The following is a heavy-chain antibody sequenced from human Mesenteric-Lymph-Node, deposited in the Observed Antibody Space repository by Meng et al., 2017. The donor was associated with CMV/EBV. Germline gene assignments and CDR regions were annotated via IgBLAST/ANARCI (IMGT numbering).Heavy chain of an antibody. CDR1: GFTFSSYW. Sequence: GESLKISCAASGFTFSSYWMSWVRQAPGKGLEWVANIKQDGSEKYYVDSVKGRFTISRDNAKNSLYLQMNSLRAEDTAVYYCARELKLRVNFDNWGQGTLVTVSS. J-gene: IGHJ4*02. D-gene: IGHD1-1*01. V-gene: IGHV3-7*01. CDR2: IKQDGSEK. CDR3: ARELKLRVNFDN.